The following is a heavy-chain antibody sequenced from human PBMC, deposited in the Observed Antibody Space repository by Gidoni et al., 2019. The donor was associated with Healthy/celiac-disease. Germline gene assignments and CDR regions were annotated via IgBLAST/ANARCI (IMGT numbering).Heavy chain of an antibody. Sequence: EVQLVESGGGLVQPGGSLRLSCDASGFPFSSSWQSCVRQAPGKGLEWVANIKQDGSEKYYVDSVKGRFTISRDNAKNSLYLQMNSLRAEDTAVYYCARDGITMVRGVIPYYFDYWGQGTLVTVSS. CDR3: ARDGITMVRGVIPYYFDY. D-gene: IGHD3-10*01. CDR2: IKQDGSEK. J-gene: IGHJ4*02. V-gene: IGHV3-7*04. CDR1: GFPFSSSW.